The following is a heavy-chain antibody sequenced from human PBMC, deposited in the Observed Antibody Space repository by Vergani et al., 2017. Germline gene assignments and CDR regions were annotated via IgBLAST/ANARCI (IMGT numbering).Heavy chain of an antibody. CDR2: ITWNSDSK. V-gene: IGHV3-9*01. Sequence: EVQLVESGGGLVQPGRSLRLSCAASGFNFDESGMHWVRQAPGKGLEWVAGITWNSDSKDYAESVRGRFTISRDNVKNSLYLDMSSLRAEDTAVYYCVRDVRVSRTWGQGTLVAVSS. CDR1: GFNFDESG. CDR3: VRDVRVSRT. J-gene: IGHJ3*01.